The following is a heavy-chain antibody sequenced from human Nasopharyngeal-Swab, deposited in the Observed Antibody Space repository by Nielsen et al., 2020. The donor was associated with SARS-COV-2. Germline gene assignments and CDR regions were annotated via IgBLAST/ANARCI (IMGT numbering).Heavy chain of an antibody. CDR2: INPNSGGT. V-gene: IGHV1-2*06. CDR3: ARESDSSRYYYGMDV. D-gene: IGHD3-22*01. CDR1: GGTFSSYA. Sequence: ASVKVSCKASGGTFSSYAISWVRQAPGQGLEWMGRINPNSGGTNYAQKFQGRVTMTRDTSISTAYMELSRLRSDDTAVYYCARESDSSRYYYGMDVWGQGTTVTVSS. J-gene: IGHJ6*02.